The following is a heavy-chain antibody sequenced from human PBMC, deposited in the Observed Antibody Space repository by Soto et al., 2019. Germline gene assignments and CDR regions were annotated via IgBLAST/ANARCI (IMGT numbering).Heavy chain of an antibody. D-gene: IGHD3-3*01. CDR3: ARGQRFSDWFDP. V-gene: IGHV4-4*07. CDR2: IYSSGST. J-gene: IGHJ5*02. Sequence: PSETLSLTCTVSGCSISSYYWSWIRQPPGKGLEWIGRIYSSGSTKYNPSLQSRVTMSLDTSKNQFSLRLTSVTAADTAVYYCARGQRFSDWFDPWGQGTLVTVSS. CDR1: GCSISSYY.